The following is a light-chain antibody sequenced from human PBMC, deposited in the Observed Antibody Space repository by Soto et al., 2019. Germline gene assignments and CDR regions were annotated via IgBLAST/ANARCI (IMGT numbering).Light chain of an antibody. J-gene: IGKJ5*01. CDR1: QSVRKIY. CDR3: QQYGSSPIT. V-gene: IGKV3-20*01. Sequence: EIVLTQSPGTLSLSPGERATLSCRASQSVRKIYLAWYQQKPGQAPRLLIYGASSRATGIPDRFSGSGSGTDFTLTISRLEPEDFAVYYCQQYGSSPITFGQGTRLEIK. CDR2: GAS.